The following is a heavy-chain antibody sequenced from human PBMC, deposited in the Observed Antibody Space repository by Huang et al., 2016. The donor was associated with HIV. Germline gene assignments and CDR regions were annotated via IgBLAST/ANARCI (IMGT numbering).Heavy chain of an antibody. Sequence: VQLVESGGGVVQPGRSLRLACVASGFSFSPFGWHWVRQAPGKGLEGVAVISYDGNNKYYAHSGKGRFTISRDTSENKVYLQMNSLRDEDTAVYYCAKDGADEEWDIDYWGQGTLVTVSS. CDR1: GFSFSPFG. CDR3: AKDGADEEWDIDY. CDR2: ISYDGNNK. V-gene: IGHV3-30*18. J-gene: IGHJ4*02. D-gene: IGHD1-26*01.